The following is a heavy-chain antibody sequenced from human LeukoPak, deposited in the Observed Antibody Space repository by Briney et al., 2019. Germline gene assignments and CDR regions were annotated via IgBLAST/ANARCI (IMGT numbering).Heavy chain of an antibody. CDR1: GGTLSSYA. V-gene: IGHV1-69*04. CDR3: ARVDDYADY. D-gene: IGHD4-17*01. Sequence: GASVKVSCKTSGGTLSSYAISWVRQAPGQGLEWMGRIIPVFGITNYAQKFQGRVTITADKSTSTAYMELGSLRSEDTAVYYCARVDDYADYWGQGTLVTVSS. J-gene: IGHJ4*02. CDR2: IIPVFGIT.